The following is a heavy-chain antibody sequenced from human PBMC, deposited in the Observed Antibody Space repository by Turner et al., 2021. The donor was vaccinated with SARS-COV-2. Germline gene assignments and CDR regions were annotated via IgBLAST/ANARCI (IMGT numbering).Heavy chain of an antibody. CDR2: ISSSSRYI. J-gene: IGHJ3*02. Sequence: EVQLVESGGGLVKPGGSLRLSCAASGFTFSSNSMNWVRQAPGKGLEWVSSISSSSRYIYHADSVKGRFTISRDNAKNSLYLQMNSLRAEDTAVYYCARDSPHYYDSSGYYKDAFDIWGQGTMVTVSS. CDR1: GFTFSSNS. D-gene: IGHD3-22*01. CDR3: ARDSPHYYDSSGYYKDAFDI. V-gene: IGHV3-21*01.